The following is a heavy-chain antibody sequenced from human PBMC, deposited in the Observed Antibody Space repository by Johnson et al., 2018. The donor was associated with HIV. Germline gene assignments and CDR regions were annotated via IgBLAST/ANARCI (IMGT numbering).Heavy chain of an antibody. CDR2: IRYDGSNK. Sequence: VQLLESGGGVVQPGGSLRPSCAASGFTFSSYGMHWVRQAPGKGLEWVAFIRYDGSNKYYADSVKGRFTISRDNSKNTLYLQMNSLRAEDTAVYYCARSTVTTFIVFDIWGQGTRVAVSS. CDR1: GFTFSSYG. D-gene: IGHD4-17*01. CDR3: ARSTVTTFIVFDI. V-gene: IGHV3-30*02. J-gene: IGHJ3*02.